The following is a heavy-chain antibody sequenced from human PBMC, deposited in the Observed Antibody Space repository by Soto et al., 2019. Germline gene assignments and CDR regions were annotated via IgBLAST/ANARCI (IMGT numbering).Heavy chain of an antibody. D-gene: IGHD4-17*01. V-gene: IGHV3-7*01. CDR1: GFTFGNYW. CDR2: IKQDGSEK. CDR3: ARHGDYYYYMDV. Sequence: SLRLSCAASGFTFGNYWMRWVRQAPGKGLEWVANIKQDGSEKYYVNSVKGRFTISRDDAKNSLYLQMNSLRAEDTAVYYCARHGDYYYYMDVWGKGTTVTVSS. J-gene: IGHJ6*03.